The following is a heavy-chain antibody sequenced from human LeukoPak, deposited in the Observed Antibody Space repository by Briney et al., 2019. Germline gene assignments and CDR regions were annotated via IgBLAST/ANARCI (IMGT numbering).Heavy chain of an antibody. D-gene: IGHD3-3*02. CDR1: RGSISSSSYY. CDR3: TIVTFNFDY. V-gene: IGHV4-39*02. Sequence: SETLSLTCTVSRGSISSSSYYWGWIRQPPGKGLEWIGSIYYSGSSGTTYYNPSLKSRVTVSVDTSKNHFSLKLTSVTAADTAVYYCTIVTFNFDYWGQGTLVTVSS. CDR2: IYYSGSSGTT. J-gene: IGHJ4*02.